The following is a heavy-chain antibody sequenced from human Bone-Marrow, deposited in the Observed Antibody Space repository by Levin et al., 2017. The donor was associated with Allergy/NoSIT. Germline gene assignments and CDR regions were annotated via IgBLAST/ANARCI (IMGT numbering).Heavy chain of an antibody. D-gene: IGHD2-21*02. Sequence: SETLSLTCSVSRGSISSENHYWSWFRQPPGKGLEWIGHIFDNGRAYYNPSLESRLVISIDTASNQFSLRLGSATAADTAVYFCARGGGDYYFAFDIWGQGTMVTVSS. CDR3: ARGGGDYYFAFDI. CDR1: RGSISSENHY. J-gene: IGHJ3*02. CDR2: IFDNGRA. V-gene: IGHV4-30-4*01.